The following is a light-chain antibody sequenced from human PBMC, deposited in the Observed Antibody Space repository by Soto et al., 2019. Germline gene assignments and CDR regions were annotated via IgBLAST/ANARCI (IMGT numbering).Light chain of an antibody. J-gene: IGKJ4*01. Sequence: EIAMTQSPATLSVSPGERATLSCRASQSVSSYLAWYQQKPGQAPRLLIYGTYTRATGTPDRFSGSGSGTEFTLTISSLQSEDFAVYYCQQYNAWPLTFGGGTKVEIK. CDR3: QQYNAWPLT. CDR1: QSVSSY. V-gene: IGKV3-15*01. CDR2: GTY.